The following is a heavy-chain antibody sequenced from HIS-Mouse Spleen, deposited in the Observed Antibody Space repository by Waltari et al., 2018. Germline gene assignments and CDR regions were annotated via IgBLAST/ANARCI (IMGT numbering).Heavy chain of an antibody. D-gene: IGHD6-25*01. CDR2: INPNSGGT. Sequence: QVQLVPSGAEGQKHGASVKVSCKAFGYTFPGYHMHWVRQAPGQGLEWMGWINPNSGGTNYAQKFQGRVTMTRDTSISTAYMELSRLRSDDTAVYYCARGHGYYFDYWGQGTLVTVSS. J-gene: IGHJ4*02. V-gene: IGHV1-2*02. CDR3: ARGHGYYFDY. CDR1: GYTFPGYH.